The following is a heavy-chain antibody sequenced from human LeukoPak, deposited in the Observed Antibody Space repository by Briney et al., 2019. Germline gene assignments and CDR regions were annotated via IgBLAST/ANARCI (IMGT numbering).Heavy chain of an antibody. CDR2: IWYDGSNK. V-gene: IGHV3-33*01. Sequence: GGSLRLSCAASGFSFSNYGMHWVRQAPGKGLEWVAVIWYDGSNKYYADSVKGRFTIFRDNAKNTVYLQMNSLRADDTAVYYCARKAMGTIPYFDYWGQGTLVTVSS. CDR3: ARKAMGTIPYFDY. J-gene: IGHJ4*02. CDR1: GFSFSNYG. D-gene: IGHD5-24*01.